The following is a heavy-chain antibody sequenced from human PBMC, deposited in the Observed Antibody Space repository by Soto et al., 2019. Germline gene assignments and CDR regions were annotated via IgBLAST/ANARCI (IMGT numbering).Heavy chain of an antibody. D-gene: IGHD6-13*01. Sequence: ASVKVSCKASGYTFTRYGVSWVRQAPGQGLEWMGWISAYNGNTNYAQKLQGRVTMTTDTSTSTAYMELRSLRSDDTAVYYCARVKGTIAAAGTYWWFDPWGQGTLVTVSS. CDR3: ARVKGTIAAAGTYWWFDP. V-gene: IGHV1-18*01. CDR2: ISAYNGNT. J-gene: IGHJ5*02. CDR1: GYTFTRYG.